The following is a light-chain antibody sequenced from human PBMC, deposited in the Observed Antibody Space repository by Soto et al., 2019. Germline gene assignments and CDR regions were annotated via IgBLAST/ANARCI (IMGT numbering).Light chain of an antibody. CDR1: QSVRNNY. CDR2: DAS. J-gene: IGKJ4*01. CDR3: QQYGSSPDT. V-gene: IGKV3-20*01. Sequence: EIVLTQSPGTLSLSPGERATLSCRASQSVRNNYLAWYQQKPGQAPRLLIYDASSRATGIPDRFSGSGSGTDFTLTISRLEPEAFAVYYCQQYGSSPDTFGGGTKVEIK.